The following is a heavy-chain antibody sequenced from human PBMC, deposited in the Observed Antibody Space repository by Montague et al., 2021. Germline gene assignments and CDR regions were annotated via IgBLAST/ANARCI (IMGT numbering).Heavy chain of an antibody. CDR2: INEDGSEK. CDR1: GITFDYYW. V-gene: IGHV3-7*01. CDR3: ARDRAAAGS. Sequence: SLRLSCAASGITFDYYWVSWVRQAPGKGLEWVANINEDGSEKNYVDSVRGRSSISRDNTKNSLYLQMNSLRVEDTAVYYCARDRAAAGSWGHGTLVIVSS. J-gene: IGHJ5*01. D-gene: IGHD6-13*01.